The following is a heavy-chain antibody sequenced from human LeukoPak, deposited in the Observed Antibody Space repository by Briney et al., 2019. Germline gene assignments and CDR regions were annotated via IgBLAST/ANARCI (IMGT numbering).Heavy chain of an antibody. CDR3: ASRGIDILTGRYYFDY. J-gene: IGHJ4*02. D-gene: IGHD3-9*01. Sequence: SQTLSLTCTVSGGSISSGGYYWSWIRQHPGKGLEWIGYIYYSGSTYYNPSLKSRVTISVDTSKNQFSLKLSSVTAADTAVYYCASRGIDILTGRYYFDYWGQGTLVTVSS. CDR1: GGSISSGGYY. V-gene: IGHV4-31*03. CDR2: IYYSGST.